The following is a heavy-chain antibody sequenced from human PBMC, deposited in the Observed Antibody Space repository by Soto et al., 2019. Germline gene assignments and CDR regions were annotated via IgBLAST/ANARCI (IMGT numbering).Heavy chain of an antibody. V-gene: IGHV3-30*18. J-gene: IGHJ4*02. CDR1: GFTFSSYG. Sequence: QVQLVESGGGVVQPGRSLRLSCAASGFTFSSYGMHWVRQAPGKGLEWGAVISYDGSNKYYADSVKGRFTISRDNSKNTLYLQMNSLRAEDTAVYYCAKDPNYYGSGIDYWGQGTLVTVSS. D-gene: IGHD3-10*01. CDR3: AKDPNYYGSGIDY. CDR2: ISYDGSNK.